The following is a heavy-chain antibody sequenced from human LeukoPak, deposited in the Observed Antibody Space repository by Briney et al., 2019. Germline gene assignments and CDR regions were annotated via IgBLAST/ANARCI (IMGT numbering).Heavy chain of an antibody. CDR1: GFTFSSYA. Sequence: GGSPRLSCAASGFTFSSYAVHWVRQAPGKGLEWVAVISYDGSNKYYADSVKGRFTISRDNSKNTLYLQMNSLRAEDTAVYYCARDRFNYYDSSGYYSDYWGQGTLVTVSS. CDR2: ISYDGSNK. J-gene: IGHJ4*02. CDR3: ARDRFNYYDSSGYYSDY. D-gene: IGHD3-22*01. V-gene: IGHV3-30-3*01.